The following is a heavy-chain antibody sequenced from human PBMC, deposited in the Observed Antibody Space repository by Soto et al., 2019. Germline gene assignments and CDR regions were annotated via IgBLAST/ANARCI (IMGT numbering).Heavy chain of an antibody. CDR2: TYYRSKWYN. J-gene: IGHJ4*02. D-gene: IGHD2-2*02. Sequence: SQTLSLTCAISGDRVSSNSAAWNWIRQSPSRGLEWLGRTYYRSKWYNDYAVSVKSRITINPDTSKNQFSLQLNSVTPEDTAVYYCARDSCSSTSCYRGGNFDYWGQGTLVTVSS. CDR3: ARDSCSSTSCYRGGNFDY. CDR1: GDRVSSNSAA. V-gene: IGHV6-1*01.